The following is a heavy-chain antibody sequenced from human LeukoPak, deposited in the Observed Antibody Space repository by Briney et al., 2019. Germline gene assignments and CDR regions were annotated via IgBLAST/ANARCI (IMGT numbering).Heavy chain of an antibody. Sequence: SETLSLTCTVSGGSISSYYWGWIRQPPGKGLEWIGSIYHSGSTNYNPSLKSRVTMSVDTSKNQFSLKLSSVTAADTAVYYCARALGGSGSPPAHWGQGTLVTVSS. CDR1: GGSISSYY. D-gene: IGHD3-10*01. CDR3: ARALGGSGSPPAH. CDR2: IYHSGST. J-gene: IGHJ4*02. V-gene: IGHV4-59*12.